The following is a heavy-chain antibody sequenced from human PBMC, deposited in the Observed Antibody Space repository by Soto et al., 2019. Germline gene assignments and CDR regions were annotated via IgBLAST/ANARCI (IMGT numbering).Heavy chain of an antibody. Sequence: QVQLVQSGAEVKKPGSSVKVSCKASGGTFSSYSINWVRQAPGQGLEWMGEIRPIFGTANYAQNFQGRVTITAHESTSKAYRELSSLRSEDTAVYYGARDGGRHSGGIAYWGQGTLVTVSS. CDR3: ARDGGRHSGGIAY. CDR2: IRPIFGTA. CDR1: GGTFSSYS. D-gene: IGHD1-26*01. V-gene: IGHV1-69*01. J-gene: IGHJ4*02.